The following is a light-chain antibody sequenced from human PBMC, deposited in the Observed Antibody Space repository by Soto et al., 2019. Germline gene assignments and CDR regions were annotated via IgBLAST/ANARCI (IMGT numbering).Light chain of an antibody. Sequence: GDRVSSACRASQSICSWLAWYQQKPGKAPKFLICKSSSLQSGVPSRFSGSGSGTDFTLTIGSLQPEDFATYYCQQSYSTPWTFGQGT. J-gene: IGKJ1*01. CDR1: QSICSW. CDR3: QQSYSTPWT. V-gene: IGKV1-39*01. CDR2: KSS.